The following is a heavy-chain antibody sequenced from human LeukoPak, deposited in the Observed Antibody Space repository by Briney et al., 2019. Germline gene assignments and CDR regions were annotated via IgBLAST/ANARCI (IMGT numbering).Heavy chain of an antibody. CDR1: GFTFSSYG. Sequence: GGSLRPSRAASGFTFSSYGMHWVRQAPGKGLEWVAVISYDGSNKYYADSVKGRFTISRDNSKNTLYLQMNSLRAEDTAVYYCAKGVAGYYYGMDVWGQGTTVTVSS. CDR2: ISYDGSNK. V-gene: IGHV3-30*18. CDR3: AKGVAGYYYGMDV. D-gene: IGHD1-14*01. J-gene: IGHJ6*02.